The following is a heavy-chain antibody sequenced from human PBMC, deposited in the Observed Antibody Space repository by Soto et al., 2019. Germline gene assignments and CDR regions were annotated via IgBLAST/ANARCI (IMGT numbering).Heavy chain of an antibody. J-gene: IGHJ4*01. D-gene: IGHD2-2*02. CDR3: TTDSYITIVTVRFDY. Sequence: PGGSLRLSCAASGFTFSNAWINWVRQAPGKGLEWVGRIKSKTDGGTTDFAATVEGRFAISRDDSKNMVYLQMNSLKTEDTAVYYCTTDSYITIVTVRFDYWGRGTLVTVSS. CDR1: GFTFSNAW. V-gene: IGHV3-15*07. CDR2: IKSKTDGGTT.